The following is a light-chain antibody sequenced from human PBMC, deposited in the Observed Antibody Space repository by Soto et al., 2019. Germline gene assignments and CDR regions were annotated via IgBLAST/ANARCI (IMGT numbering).Light chain of an antibody. Sequence: QSALTQPPSASGSPGQSVTISCTGTSSDVGGYNYVSWYQQRPGTAPKLIIYEVNKRPSGVPDRVFGSKSGNTASLTVSGLQAEDEADYYCCSFAGTNSFVFGTGTKV. CDR1: SSDVGGYNY. CDR3: CSFAGTNSFV. V-gene: IGLV2-8*01. CDR2: EVN. J-gene: IGLJ1*01.